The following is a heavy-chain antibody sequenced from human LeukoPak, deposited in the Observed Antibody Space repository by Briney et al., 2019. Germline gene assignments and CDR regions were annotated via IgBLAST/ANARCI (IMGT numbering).Heavy chain of an antibody. CDR3: ARGDFDY. V-gene: IGHV3-7*03. Sequence: GGSLRLSCAASGFTFSGYSMSWVRQALGKGLEWVASMNQDGSEKRYVDSVKGRFTIFRDNAKNSLFLQMNSLTAEDAAVYYCARGDFDYWGQGTLVTVSS. J-gene: IGHJ4*02. CDR2: MNQDGSEK. CDR1: GFTFSGYS.